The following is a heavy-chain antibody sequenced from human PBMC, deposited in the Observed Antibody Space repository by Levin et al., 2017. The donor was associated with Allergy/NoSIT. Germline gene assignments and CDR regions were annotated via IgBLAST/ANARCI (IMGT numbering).Heavy chain of an antibody. CDR2: IKQDGSEK. V-gene: IGHV3-7*01. D-gene: IGHD6-13*01. CDR3: ARDAGTYSSSWYSSGAMGAFDI. CDR1: GFTFSSYW. J-gene: IGHJ3*02. Sequence: PPGGSLRLSCAASGFTFSSYWMSWVRQAPGKGLEWVANIKQDGSEKYYVDSVKGRFTISRDNAKNSLYLQMNSLRAEDTAVYYCARDAGTYSSSWYSSGAMGAFDIWGQGTMVTVSS.